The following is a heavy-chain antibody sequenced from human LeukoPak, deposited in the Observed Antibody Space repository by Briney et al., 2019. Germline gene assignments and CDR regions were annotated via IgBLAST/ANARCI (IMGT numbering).Heavy chain of an antibody. J-gene: IGHJ4*02. CDR3: ARGETSSYDY. Sequence: PGGSLILSCVASGFTVSINYMSWVRQAPGKGLEWVSVIYSGGNTYYAASVKGRFTISRDNSKNTVYLQMNSLRAEDTAVYYCARGETSSYDYWGQGTLVTVSS. CDR1: GFTVSINY. CDR2: IYSGGNT. D-gene: IGHD2-2*01. V-gene: IGHV3-53*01.